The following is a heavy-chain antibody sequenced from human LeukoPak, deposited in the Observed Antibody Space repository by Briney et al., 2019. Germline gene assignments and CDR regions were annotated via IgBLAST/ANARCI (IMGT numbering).Heavy chain of an antibody. J-gene: IGHJ5*02. Sequence: ASVKVSCKVSGYTLTELSMHWVRQAPGKGLEWMGGFDPEDGETIYAQKFQGRVTMTEDTSTDTAYMELSSLRSEDTAAYYCATVIHDYVWGSYRHNWFDPWGQGTLVTVSS. CDR3: ATVIHDYVWGSYRHNWFDP. D-gene: IGHD3-16*02. CDR1: GYTLTELS. CDR2: FDPEDGET. V-gene: IGHV1-24*01.